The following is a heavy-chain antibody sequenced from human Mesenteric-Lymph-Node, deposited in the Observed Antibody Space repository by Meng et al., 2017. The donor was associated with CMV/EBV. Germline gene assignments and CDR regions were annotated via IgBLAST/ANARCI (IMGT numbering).Heavy chain of an antibody. CDR2: INHSGVP. Sequence: QVQLQQWCAGLLKPSETLSLTCAVYGGSFSGYYWSWFRQPPGKGLEWIGEINHSGVPNYNPSLKSRVTISLDRSKNQFSLKLSSVTAEDTAVYYCARGSDIPVNNYWGQGTLVTVSS. D-gene: IGHD2-15*01. V-gene: IGHV4-34*01. CDR1: GGSFSGYY. J-gene: IGHJ4*02. CDR3: ARGSDIPVNNY.